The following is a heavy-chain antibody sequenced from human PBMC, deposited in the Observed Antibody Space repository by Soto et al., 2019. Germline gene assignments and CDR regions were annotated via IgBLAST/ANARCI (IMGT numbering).Heavy chain of an antibody. CDR3: ARHGGYSSSWPYYYYGMDV. V-gene: IGHV5-10-1*01. CDR1: GYSFTSYW. D-gene: IGHD6-13*01. CDR2: IDPSDSYT. J-gene: IGHJ6*02. Sequence: PGGSLKISCKGSGYSFTSYWISGVRQMPGKGLEWMGRIDPSDSYTNYSPSFQGHVTISADKSISTAYLQWSSLKASDTAMYYCARHGGYSSSWPYYYYGMDVWGQGTTVTVSS.